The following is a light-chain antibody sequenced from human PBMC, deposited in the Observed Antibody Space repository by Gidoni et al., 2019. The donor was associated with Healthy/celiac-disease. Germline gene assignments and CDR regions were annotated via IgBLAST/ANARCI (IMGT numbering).Light chain of an antibody. CDR3: GTWDSSLSASV. J-gene: IGLJ2*01. V-gene: IGLV1-51*01. Sequence: QSVLTQPPSVSAAPGQKVTISCSGSSSNIGNNYVSWYQQLPATAPKLLIYDNNKRPSGIPDRFSGSKSGTSATLGITGLQTGDEADYYCGTWDSSLSASVFGGGTKLTVL. CDR2: DNN. CDR1: SSNIGNNY.